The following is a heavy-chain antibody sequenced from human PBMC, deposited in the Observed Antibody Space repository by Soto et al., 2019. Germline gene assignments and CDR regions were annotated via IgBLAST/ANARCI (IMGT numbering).Heavy chain of an antibody. CDR2: GYDSGSI. D-gene: IGHD3-22*01. V-gene: IGHV4-39*01. CDR3: ARPIGYYYDSSGFQHAFDI. J-gene: IGHJ3*02. CDR1: GASIGSRDYY. Sequence: SETPSLTCTVSGASIGSRDYYCAGIRQPPGKGLEWIGSGYDSGSIYYNPSLRRRVTISVDSSKNQVSLRLSSVTAADTAVYYCARPIGYYYDSSGFQHAFDIWGQGTMVT.